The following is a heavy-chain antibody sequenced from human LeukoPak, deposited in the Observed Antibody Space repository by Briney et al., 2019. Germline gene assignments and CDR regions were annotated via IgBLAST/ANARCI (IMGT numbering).Heavy chain of an antibody. V-gene: IGHV1-2*06. Sequence: ASVKVSCKASGYTFTSYYMHWVRQAPGQGLEWMGRINPNSGDTNYAQKFQGRVTMTRDTSISTAYMELSRLRSDDTAVYYCARARGDIVVVPAAMDPYYFDYWGQGTLVTVSS. CDR1: GYTFTSYY. J-gene: IGHJ4*02. CDR2: INPNSGDT. D-gene: IGHD2-2*01. CDR3: ARARGDIVVVPAAMDPYYFDY.